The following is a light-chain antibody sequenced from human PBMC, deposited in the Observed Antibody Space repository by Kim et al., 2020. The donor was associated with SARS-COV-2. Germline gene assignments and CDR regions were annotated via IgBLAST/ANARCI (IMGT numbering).Light chain of an antibody. CDR2: DAS. V-gene: IGKV1-5*01. CDR1: QSISNR. J-gene: IGKJ1*01. CDR3: QQYNSYSWT. Sequence: ASVGDRVSITCRASQSISNRLAWYQQKPGKAPNLLIYDASNLESGVPSRFSGSGSGTEFTLTINSLQPDDFATYYCQQYNSYSWTFGQGTKVDIK.